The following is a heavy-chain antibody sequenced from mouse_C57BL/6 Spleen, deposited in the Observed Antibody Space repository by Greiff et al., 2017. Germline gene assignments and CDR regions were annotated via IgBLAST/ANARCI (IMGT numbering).Heavy chain of an antibody. J-gene: IGHJ2*01. CDR2: IDPNSGGT. Sequence: QVQLKQPGAELVKPGASVKLSCKASGYTFTSYWMHWVKQRPGRGLEWIGRIDPNSGGTKYNEKFKSKATLTVDKPSSTAYMQLSSLTSEDSAVYYCARLGTLLSYYIDYWGQGTTLTVSS. CDR3: ARLGTLLSYYIDY. V-gene: IGHV1-72*01. D-gene: IGHD2-1*01. CDR1: GYTFTSYW.